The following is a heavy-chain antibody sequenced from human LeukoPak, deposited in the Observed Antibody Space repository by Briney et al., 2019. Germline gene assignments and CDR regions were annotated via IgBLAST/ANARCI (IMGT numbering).Heavy chain of an antibody. CDR1: GFTFDDYA. CDR2: ISWNSGSM. D-gene: IGHD6-13*01. CDR3: AKDRGRGSSWDSYFDY. J-gene: IGHJ4*02. V-gene: IGHV3-9*01. Sequence: GGSLRLSCAASGFTFDDYAMHWVRQAPGKGLEWVSGISWNSGSMDYADSVKGRFTISRDNAKNSLYLQMNSLRAEDTAVYYCAKDRGRGSSWDSYFDYWGQGTLVTVSS.